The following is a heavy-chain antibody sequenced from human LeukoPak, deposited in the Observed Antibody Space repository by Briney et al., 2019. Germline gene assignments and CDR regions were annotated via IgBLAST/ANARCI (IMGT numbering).Heavy chain of an antibody. V-gene: IGHV4-34*01. CDR2: INHSGST. D-gene: IGHD2-2*02. Sequence: SETLSLTCAVYGGSFSGYYWSWIRQPPGKGLEWIGEINHSGSTNYNPSLKSRVTISVDTPKNQFSLKLSSVTAADTAVYYCARGEYCSSTSCYTTAFDYWGQGTLVTVSS. CDR1: GGSFSGYY. J-gene: IGHJ4*02. CDR3: ARGEYCSSTSCYTTAFDY.